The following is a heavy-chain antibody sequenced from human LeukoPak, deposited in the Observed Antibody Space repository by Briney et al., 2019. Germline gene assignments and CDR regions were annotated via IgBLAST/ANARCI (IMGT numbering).Heavy chain of an antibody. Sequence: PGGSLRLSSAAAGFTFSSYAMSWVRQAPGKGLEWVSAIIGSGGSTYYAGSVKGRFTISRDNSKNTLYLQMNSLRAEDTAVYYCAKVGVAVAGKSGFDYWGQGTLVTVSS. CDR3: AKVGVAVAGKSGFDY. CDR2: IIGSGGST. D-gene: IGHD6-19*01. J-gene: IGHJ4*02. CDR1: GFTFSSYA. V-gene: IGHV3-23*01.